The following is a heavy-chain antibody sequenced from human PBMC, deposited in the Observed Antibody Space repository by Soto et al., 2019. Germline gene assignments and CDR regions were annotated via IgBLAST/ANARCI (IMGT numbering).Heavy chain of an antibody. D-gene: IGHD3-16*01. V-gene: IGHV3-23*01. CDR3: IKEARGHSYASL. J-gene: IGHJ4*02. Sequence: EVQLLESGGGLVQPGGSLRLSCAASGFLSSNYAMGWVPQAPGTGLEWVSAISDSGVNTYYADSVKGRFTISRDNSKNALYLEMKSLRAGDTAVYYCIKEARGHSYASLWGQGTPVTVSS. CDR1: GFLSSNYA. CDR2: ISDSGVNT.